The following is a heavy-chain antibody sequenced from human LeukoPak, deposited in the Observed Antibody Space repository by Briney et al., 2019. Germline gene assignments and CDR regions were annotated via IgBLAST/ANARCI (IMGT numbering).Heavy chain of an antibody. Sequence: EASVKVSCKASGGTFSSYAISWVRQAPGQGLEWMGGIIPIFGTANYAQKFQGRVTITADESTSTAYMELSSLRSEDTAVYYCARVPVLFGVVNNWFDPWGQGTLVTVSS. CDR3: ARVPVLFGVVNNWFDP. D-gene: IGHD3-3*01. J-gene: IGHJ5*02. CDR1: GGTFSSYA. CDR2: IIPIFGTA. V-gene: IGHV1-69*13.